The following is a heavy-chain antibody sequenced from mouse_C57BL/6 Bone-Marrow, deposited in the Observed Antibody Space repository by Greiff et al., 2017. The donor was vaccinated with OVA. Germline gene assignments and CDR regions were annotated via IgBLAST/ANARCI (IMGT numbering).Heavy chain of an antibody. V-gene: IGHV5-17*01. CDR3: ARNGETWYFDV. CDR2: ISSGSSTI. J-gene: IGHJ1*03. CDR1: GFTFSDYG. Sequence: EVKLMESGGGLVKPGGSLKLSCAASGFTFSDYGMHWVRQAPEKGLEWVAYISSGSSTIYYADTVKGRFTISRDNAKNTLFLQMTSLRSEDTAMYYCARNGETWYFDVWGTGTTVTVSS.